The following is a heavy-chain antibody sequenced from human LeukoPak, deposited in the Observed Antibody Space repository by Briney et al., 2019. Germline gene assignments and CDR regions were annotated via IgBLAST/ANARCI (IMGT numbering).Heavy chain of an antibody. Sequence: PSENLSLNCTVSGGSISSSSYYWGWIRQPPGKGLEWIGSIYYSGSTYYNPSLKSRVTISVDTSKNQFSLKLSSVTAADTAVYYCASLLNSGSYLWDXYYYMDVWGKGTTVTVSS. D-gene: IGHD1-26*01. V-gene: IGHV4-39*01. CDR1: GGSISSSSYY. J-gene: IGHJ6*03. CDR3: ASLLNSGSYLWDXYYYMDV. CDR2: IYYSGST.